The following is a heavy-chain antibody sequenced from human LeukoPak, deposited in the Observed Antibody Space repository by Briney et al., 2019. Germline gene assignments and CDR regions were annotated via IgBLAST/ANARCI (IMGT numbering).Heavy chain of an antibody. CDR1: GGPINSYY. CDR3: ARTLDIVATMGSNWFDP. D-gene: IGHD5-12*01. Sequence: SETLSLTCTVSGGPINSYYWSWIRQPPGKGLEWIGYIYYSGSTNYNPSLKSRVTISVDTSKNQFSLKLSSVTAADTAVYYCARTLDIVATMGSNWFDPWGQGTLVTVSS. J-gene: IGHJ5*02. V-gene: IGHV4-59*08. CDR2: IYYSGST.